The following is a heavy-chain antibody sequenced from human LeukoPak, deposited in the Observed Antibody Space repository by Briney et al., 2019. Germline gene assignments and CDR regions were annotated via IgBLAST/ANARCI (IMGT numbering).Heavy chain of an antibody. Sequence: ASVKVSCKASGYTFSTYPMNWVRQAPGQGLEWMGWINTNTGSPTYAQGLTGRFVFPLDTSASTAFLRINSLKAEDTALYYCVRGIDTTGYSNYWGQGTLVTVSS. CDR1: GYTFSTYP. CDR3: VRGIDTTGYSNY. V-gene: IGHV7-4-1*02. D-gene: IGHD3-22*01. CDR2: INTNTGSP. J-gene: IGHJ4*02.